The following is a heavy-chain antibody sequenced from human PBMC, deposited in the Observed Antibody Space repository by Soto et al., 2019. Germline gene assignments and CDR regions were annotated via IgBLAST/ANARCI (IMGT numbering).Heavy chain of an antibody. CDR3: ARAPSGVVPAAIRSGRGYYGMDV. Sequence: ASVKVSCKASGYTFTSYAMHWVRQAPGQRLEWMGWINAGNGNTKYSQKFQGRVTITRDTSASTAYMELSSLRSEDTAVYYCARAPSGVVPAAIRSGRGYYGMDVWGRGTTVTVSS. D-gene: IGHD2-2*02. CDR1: GYTFTSYA. J-gene: IGHJ6*02. V-gene: IGHV1-3*01. CDR2: INAGNGNT.